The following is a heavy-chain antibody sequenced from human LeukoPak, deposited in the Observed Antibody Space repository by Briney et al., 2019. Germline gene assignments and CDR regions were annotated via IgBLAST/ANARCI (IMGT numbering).Heavy chain of an antibody. Sequence: ASVKVSCKASGYTFTSYGISWVRQAPGQGLEWMGWIGAYNGNTNYAQKLQGRVTMTTDTSTSTAYMELRSLRSDDTAVYYCARDQSYYDILTGYYNVMGGWFDPWGQGTLVTVSS. CDR2: IGAYNGNT. J-gene: IGHJ5*02. V-gene: IGHV1-18*01. CDR1: GYTFTSYG. D-gene: IGHD3-9*01. CDR3: ARDQSYYDILTGYYNVMGGWFDP.